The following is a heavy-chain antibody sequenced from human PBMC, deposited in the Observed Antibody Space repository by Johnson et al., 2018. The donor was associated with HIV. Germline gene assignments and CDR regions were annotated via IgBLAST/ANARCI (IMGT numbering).Heavy chain of an antibody. CDR1: GFTFSDYY. CDR3: AKECRHHETSVYYRDAVYM. CDR2: ISSSGSTI. Sequence: QVQLVESGGGLVKPGGSLRLSCAASGFTFSDYYMSWIRQAPGKGLEWVSYISSSGSTIYYADSVKGRFTISRDNAKTSLYLQMNSLSAEDTAMYYCAKECRHHETSVYYRDAVYMWCQGTIVIVCS. J-gene: IGHJ3*02. D-gene: IGHD3-22*01. V-gene: IGHV3-11*01.